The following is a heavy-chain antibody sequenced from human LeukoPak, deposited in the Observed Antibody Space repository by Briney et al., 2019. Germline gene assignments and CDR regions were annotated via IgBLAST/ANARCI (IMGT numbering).Heavy chain of an antibody. CDR1: GYTFTSYG. V-gene: IGHV1-18*01. Sequence: ASVKVSCKASGYTFTSYGISWVRQDPGQGLEWMEWISAYNGNTNYAQKLQGRVTMTTDTSTSTAYMELRSLRSDDTAVYYCARGGWELLSNPQDDAFDIWGQGTMVTVSS. D-gene: IGHD1-26*01. CDR2: ISAYNGNT. CDR3: ARGGWELLSNPQDDAFDI. J-gene: IGHJ3*02.